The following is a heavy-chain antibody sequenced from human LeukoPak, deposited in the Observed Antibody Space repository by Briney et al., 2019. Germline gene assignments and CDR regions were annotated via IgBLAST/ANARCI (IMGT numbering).Heavy chain of an antibody. CDR1: GDSISSYY. CDR2: IYYSGST. V-gene: IGHV4-59*08. CDR3: ARLLDSSSYGGVWDWFDP. J-gene: IGHJ5*02. D-gene: IGHD6-13*01. Sequence: PSVTLSLTCTLSGDSISSYYWSWIRQPPGKGLEWIGYIYYSGSTYYNPSLKSRVTISVDTSKNQFSLKLSSVTAADTAVYYCARLLDSSSYGGVWDWFDPWGQGTLVTVSS.